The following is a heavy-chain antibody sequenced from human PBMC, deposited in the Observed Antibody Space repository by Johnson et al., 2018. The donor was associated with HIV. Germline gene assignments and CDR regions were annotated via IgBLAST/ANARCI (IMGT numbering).Heavy chain of an antibody. J-gene: IGHJ3*02. V-gene: IGHV3-30*18. Sequence: QMLLVESGGGLVQPGGSLRLSCAASGFTVSSNYLSWARQAPGKGLEWVAVISYPGTTKYYADSVKGRFTISRDNSQNTLYLQVTSLRAEDPAVYYCAKPPSMGADAFDIWGQGTMVTVSS. D-gene: IGHD3-16*01. CDR1: GFTVSSNY. CDR3: AKPPSMGADAFDI. CDR2: ISYPGTTK.